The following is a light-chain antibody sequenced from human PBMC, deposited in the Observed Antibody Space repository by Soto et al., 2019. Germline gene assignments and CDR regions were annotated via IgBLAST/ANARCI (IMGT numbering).Light chain of an antibody. Sequence: DIQMTQSPSTLSASVGDRVTITCRASQSISSWLAWYQQKPGKAPNLLIYMASTLESGVPSRFSGSGSGTEFTLPITSLQPDDFATYYRQQYNVYSPTFGQGTKVEI. CDR2: MAS. CDR3: QQYNVYSPT. CDR1: QSISSW. J-gene: IGKJ1*01. V-gene: IGKV1-5*03.